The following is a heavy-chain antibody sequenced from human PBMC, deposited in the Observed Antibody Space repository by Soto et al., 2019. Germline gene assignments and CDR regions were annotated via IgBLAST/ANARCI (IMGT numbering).Heavy chain of an antibody. Sequence: GASVKVSCKASGHTFTGYYMHWLRQAPGQGLEWMGWINPNSGGTNYAQKFQGRVTMTRDTSISKAYMELSRLRSDDTAVYYCAGGYGSGSYYVFDIWGQGTMVTVSS. CDR3: AGGYGSGSYYVFDI. CDR2: INPNSGGT. V-gene: IGHV1-2*02. J-gene: IGHJ3*02. D-gene: IGHD3-10*01. CDR1: GHTFTGYY.